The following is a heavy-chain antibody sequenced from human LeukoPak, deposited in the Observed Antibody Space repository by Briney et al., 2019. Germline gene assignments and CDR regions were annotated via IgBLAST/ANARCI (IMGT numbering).Heavy chain of an antibody. CDR3: ARSVGSDSYGFDFDY. CDR1: GYSFTSYW. Sequence: GESLKISCKGSGYSFTSYWIGWVRQMPGKGLEWMGIIYPGYSDTRYSPSFQGQVTISADKSISTAYLQWSSLKASDTAMYYCARSVGSDSYGFDFDYWGQGTLVTVSS. J-gene: IGHJ4*02. CDR2: IYPGYSDT. V-gene: IGHV5-51*01. D-gene: IGHD6-19*01.